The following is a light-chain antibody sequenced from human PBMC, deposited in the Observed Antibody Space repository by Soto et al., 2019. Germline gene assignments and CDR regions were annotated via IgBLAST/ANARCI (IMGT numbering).Light chain of an antibody. CDR2: KIS. CDR3: MQSTHWPPT. J-gene: IGKJ1*01. CDR1: QSLVHSDGIAY. Sequence: DAVLPQSPLSLTVTLGQPASISCRSTQSLVHSDGIAYFSWFQQRPGQSPRRLIYKISSRDSGVPDRFSGSGSGTDFTLKISRVEAEDVGVYYCMQSTHWPPTFGQGTKVDIK. V-gene: IGKV2-30*02.